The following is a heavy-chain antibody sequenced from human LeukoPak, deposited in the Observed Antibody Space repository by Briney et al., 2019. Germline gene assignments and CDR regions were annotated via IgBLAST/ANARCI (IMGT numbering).Heavy chain of an antibody. D-gene: IGHD3-22*01. CDR1: GFTFSSYS. J-gene: IGHJ4*02. CDR2: ISSSSSTI. Sequence: PGXXXRLSCAASGFTFSSYSMNWVRQAPGEGLEWVSYISSSSSTIYYADSVKGRFTISRDNAKNSLYLQMNSLRAEDTAVYYCARDHHDSSGYDYWGQGTLVTVSS. V-gene: IGHV3-48*01. CDR3: ARDHHDSSGYDY.